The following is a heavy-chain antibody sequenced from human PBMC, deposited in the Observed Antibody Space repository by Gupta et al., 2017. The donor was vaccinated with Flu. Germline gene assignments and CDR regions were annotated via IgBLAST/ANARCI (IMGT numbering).Heavy chain of an antibody. CDR3: AREHVVPAVIPRPPPIDY. CDR2: ISSSSSYI. Sequence: EVQLVESGGGLVKPGGSLRLSCAASGFTFSSYSMNWVRQAPGKGLEWVSAISSSSSYIYYADSVKGRFTISRDNAKNSLYLQMNSLRAEDTAVYYCAREHVVPAVIPRPPPIDYWGQGTLVTVSS. CDR1: GFTFSSYS. D-gene: IGHD2-2*02. V-gene: IGHV3-21*01. J-gene: IGHJ4*02.